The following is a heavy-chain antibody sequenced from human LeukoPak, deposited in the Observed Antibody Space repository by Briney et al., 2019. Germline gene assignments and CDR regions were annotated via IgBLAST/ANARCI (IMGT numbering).Heavy chain of an antibody. CDR2: IYYRGST. CDR1: GGSISSYY. V-gene: IGHV4-59*12. J-gene: IGHJ5*02. CDR3: ARAFRIAASGSWFDP. D-gene: IGHD6-13*01. Sequence: SETLSLTCTVSGGSISSYYWSWIRQPPGKGLEWIGYIYYRGSTNYNPSLKSRVTISVDTSQNQFSLRLSSVTAADTAVYYCARAFRIAASGSWFDPWGQGTLVTVSS.